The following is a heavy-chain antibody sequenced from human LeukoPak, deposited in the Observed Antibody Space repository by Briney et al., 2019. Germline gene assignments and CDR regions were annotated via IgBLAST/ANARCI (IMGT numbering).Heavy chain of an antibody. D-gene: IGHD2-21*02. CDR1: GXTFSGSA. J-gene: IGHJ4*02. V-gene: IGHV3-73*01. Sequence: GGCLRLSCAASGXTFSGSAVHWVRQASGKGQEWVGRIGTTADNYATAYAASVKGRFTISRDDSKNTAYLQMNSLKTEDTAVYYCSGVVTTLYYWGQGTLVTVSS. CDR3: SGVVTTLYY. CDR2: IGTTADNYAT.